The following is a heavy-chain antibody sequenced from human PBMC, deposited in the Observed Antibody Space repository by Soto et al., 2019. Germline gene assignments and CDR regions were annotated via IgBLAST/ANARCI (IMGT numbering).Heavy chain of an antibody. CDR2: IWYDGSNK. Sequence: ESGGGVVQPGRSLRLSCAASGFTFSSYGMHWVRQAPGKGLEWVAVIWYDGSNKYYADSVKGRFTISRDNSKNTLYLQMNSLRAEDTAVYYCARGAVTTNYYYGMDVWGQGTTVTVSS. D-gene: IGHD4-17*01. CDR1: GFTFSSYG. J-gene: IGHJ6*02. V-gene: IGHV3-33*01. CDR3: ARGAVTTNYYYGMDV.